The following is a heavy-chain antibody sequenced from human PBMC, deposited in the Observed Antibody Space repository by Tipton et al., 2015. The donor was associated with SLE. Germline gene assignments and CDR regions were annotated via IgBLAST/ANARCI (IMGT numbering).Heavy chain of an antibody. D-gene: IGHD2-2*01. V-gene: IGHV1-69*05. CDR1: GGTFSSYA. CDR3: ASGDCSCTSCYRAEYFQH. Sequence: QLVQSGPEVKKPGSSVKVSCKASGGTFSSYAISWVRQAPGQGLEWMGGIIPIFGTANYAQKFQGRVTITTDESTSTAYMELSSLGSEDTAVYYCASGDCSCTSCYRAEYFQHWGQGTLVTVSS. CDR2: IIPIFGTA. J-gene: IGHJ1*01.